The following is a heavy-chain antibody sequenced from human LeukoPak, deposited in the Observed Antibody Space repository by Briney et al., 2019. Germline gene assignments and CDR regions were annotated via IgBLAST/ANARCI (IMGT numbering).Heavy chain of an antibody. CDR3: AREGDYGDYRVYYYGMDV. Sequence: ASVKVSCKASGYTFTSYGISWVRRAPGQGLEWMGWISAYNGNTNYAQKLQGRVTMTTDTSTSTAYMELRSLRSDDTAVYYCAREGDYGDYRVYYYGMDVWGQGTTVTVSS. CDR1: GYTFTSYG. V-gene: IGHV1-18*01. CDR2: ISAYNGNT. D-gene: IGHD4-17*01. J-gene: IGHJ6*02.